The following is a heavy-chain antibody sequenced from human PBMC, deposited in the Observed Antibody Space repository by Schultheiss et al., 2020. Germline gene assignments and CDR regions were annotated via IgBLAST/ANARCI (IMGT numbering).Heavy chain of an antibody. CDR3: ARVYAYDSSGYCE. CDR1: GFTFSSYS. Sequence: GGSLRLSCAASGFTFSSYSMNWVRQAPGKGLEWVSSISSSSSYIYYADSVKGRFTISIDNAKNSLYLQMNSLRAEDTAVCYCARVYAYDSSGYCEWGQGTLVTVSS. J-gene: IGHJ4*02. V-gene: IGHV3-21*01. D-gene: IGHD3-22*01. CDR2: ISSSSSYI.